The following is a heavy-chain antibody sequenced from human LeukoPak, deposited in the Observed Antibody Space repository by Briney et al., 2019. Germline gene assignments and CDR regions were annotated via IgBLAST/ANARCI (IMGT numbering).Heavy chain of an antibody. D-gene: IGHD6-13*01. Sequence: PSETLSLTCIVSGGAISSGGYYWAWIRQPPGKALEWIGSIYWTGSTYYNSSLKSRVTMSVDTSNQQFSLTLSSVTAADTAVYYCARSGYSSSWYPYYYYYYMDVWGKGTTVTVSS. J-gene: IGHJ6*03. CDR3: ARSGYSSSWYPYYYYYYMDV. CDR1: GGAISSGGYY. V-gene: IGHV4-39*07. CDR2: IYWTGST.